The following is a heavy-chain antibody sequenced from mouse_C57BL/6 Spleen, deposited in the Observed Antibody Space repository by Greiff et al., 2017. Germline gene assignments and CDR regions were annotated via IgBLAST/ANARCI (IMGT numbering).Heavy chain of an antibody. J-gene: IGHJ1*03. V-gene: IGHV1-69*01. D-gene: IGHD1-1*01. CDR2: IDPSDSDT. CDR1: GYTFTSYW. Sequence: QVQLQQPGAELVMPGASVKLSCKASGYTFTSYWMHWVKQRPGQGLEWIGEIDPSDSDTNYNQKFKGKSTLTVDKSSSTAYMQRSSLTSEDSAVYYCARGNYGSSHWYFDVWGTWTTVTVSS. CDR3: ARGNYGSSHWYFDV.